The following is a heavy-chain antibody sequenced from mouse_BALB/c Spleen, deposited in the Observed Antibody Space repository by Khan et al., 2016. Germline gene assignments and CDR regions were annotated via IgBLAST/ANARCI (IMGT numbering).Heavy chain of an antibody. CDR3: ARQEGYYRYDEGLAY. J-gene: IGHJ2*01. V-gene: IGHV1-4*01. Sequence: VQLQESGAELARPGASVKMSCKASGYTFTSYTMHWVKQRPGLGLEWIGYINPSSVYTDYNQKFKDKATLTADKSSSTAYIELSSLTSEDSAVYYCARQEGYYRYDEGLAYGGQGTTLTVSS. CDR2: INPSSVYT. D-gene: IGHD2-14*01. CDR1: GYTFTSYT.